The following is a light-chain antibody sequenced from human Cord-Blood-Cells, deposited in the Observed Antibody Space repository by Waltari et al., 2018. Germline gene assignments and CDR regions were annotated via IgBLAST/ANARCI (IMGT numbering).Light chain of an antibody. CDR1: KLWAKY. CDR3: QAWDSSTAFYV. CDR2: QDS. Sequence: SYELTHPPSVSVSPGQTASITCSGAKLWAKYACWYQQKPGQSPVLVIYQDSKRPSGIPERFSGSNSGNTATLTISGTQAMDEADYYCQAWDSSTAFYVFGTGTKVTVL. J-gene: IGLJ1*01. V-gene: IGLV3-1*01.